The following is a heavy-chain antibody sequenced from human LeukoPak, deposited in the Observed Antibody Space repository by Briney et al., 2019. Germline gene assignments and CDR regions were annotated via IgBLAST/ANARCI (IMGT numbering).Heavy chain of an antibody. Sequence: PSETLSLTCTVSGGSISSGGYYWSWIRQHPGKGLEWIGNTYYSGSTYYNPSLKSRVTISVDTSKNQFSLNLTSVTAADTAVYYCARDPDDSSVYYFGYWGQGTLVTVSS. CDR3: ARDPDDSSVYYFGY. CDR2: TYYSGST. V-gene: IGHV4-31*03. D-gene: IGHD3-22*01. CDR1: GGSISSGGYY. J-gene: IGHJ4*02.